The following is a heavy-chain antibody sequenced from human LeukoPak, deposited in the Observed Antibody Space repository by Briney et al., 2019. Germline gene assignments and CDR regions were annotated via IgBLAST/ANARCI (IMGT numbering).Heavy chain of an antibody. CDR1: GGSISSGGYY. V-gene: IGHV4-31*03. D-gene: IGHD3/OR15-3a*01. Sequence: SETLSLTCTVSGGSISSGGYYWSWIRQHPGKGLEWIGYIYYSGSTYYNPSLKSRVTISVDTSKNQFSLKLSSVTAADTAVYYCARFSRWTTDYWGQGALVTVSS. J-gene: IGHJ4*02. CDR2: IYYSGST. CDR3: ARFSRWTTDY.